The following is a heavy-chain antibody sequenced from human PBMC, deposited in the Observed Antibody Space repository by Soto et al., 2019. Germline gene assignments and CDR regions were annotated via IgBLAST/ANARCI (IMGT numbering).Heavy chain of an antibody. CDR3: ARGVGSGTYYNQYNWFDP. V-gene: IGHV1-18*01. Sequence: GASVKVSCKASGYTITNYGISWVRPAPGQGLEWMGWINTYNGNTNHAQKLQGRVTMTTDTSTSTAYMELRSLRSDDTAVYYCARGVGSGTYYNQYNWFDPWGQGTLVTVSS. D-gene: IGHD3-10*01. CDR2: INTYNGNT. CDR1: GYTITNYG. J-gene: IGHJ5*02.